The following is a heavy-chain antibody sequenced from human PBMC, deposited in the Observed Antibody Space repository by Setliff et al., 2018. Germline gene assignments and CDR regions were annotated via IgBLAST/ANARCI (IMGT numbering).Heavy chain of an antibody. CDR1: GFTVSNTY. CDR3: AGDGGGSLYYYMDV. V-gene: IGHV3-53*01. D-gene: IGHD2-15*01. Sequence: PGGSLRLSCAASGFTVSNTYMNWVRQAPGKGLEWASVIFSGGPTYYADSVQGRFTISRDNSKNTVYLQMNSLRAEDPAVYYGAGDGGGSLYYYMDVWGKGTTVTVSS. J-gene: IGHJ6*03. CDR2: IFSGGPT.